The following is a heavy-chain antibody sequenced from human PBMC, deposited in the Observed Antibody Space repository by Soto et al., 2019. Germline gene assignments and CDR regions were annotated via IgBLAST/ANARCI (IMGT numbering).Heavy chain of an antibody. CDR3: ARGQGAAIGDYYYHGMDV. V-gene: IGHV3-73*01. CDR1: GFIFIGSA. Sequence: GGSLRLSCAASGFIFIGSAIHWVRHAAGKGLEWVGRIRSRANNFATSSAASVKGRFTFSRDDSKNTAYLQMNTLKPEDTAVYYCARGQGAAIGDYYYHGMDVWGQGTTVTVSS. D-gene: IGHD2-2*02. J-gene: IGHJ6*02. CDR2: IRSRANNFAT.